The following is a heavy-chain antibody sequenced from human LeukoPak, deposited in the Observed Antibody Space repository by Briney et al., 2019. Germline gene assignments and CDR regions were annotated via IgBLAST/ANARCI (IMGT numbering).Heavy chain of an antibody. CDR2: IYHSGST. V-gene: IGHV4-38-2*02. Sequence: SETLSLTCTVSGYSISSGFYWGWIRQPPGKGLEWIGSIYHSGSTYYNPSLKSRVTISVDTSKNQFSLKLSSVTAADTAVYYCARLGLNGPDDYWGQGTLVTVSS. CDR3: ARLGLNGPDDY. J-gene: IGHJ4*02. D-gene: IGHD2-8*01. CDR1: GYSISSGFY.